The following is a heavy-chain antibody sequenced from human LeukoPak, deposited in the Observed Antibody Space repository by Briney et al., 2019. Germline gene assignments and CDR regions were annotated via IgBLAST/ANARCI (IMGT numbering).Heavy chain of an antibody. V-gene: IGHV1-2*02. Sequence: ASVKVSCKASVYTFTGYYMHWVRQAPGQGLEWMGWINPNSGGTNYAQKIQGRVTMTRDTSISTAYIELSMLRSDDTAVYCGARVPLLSSGRINCFDPWGQGTLVTVSS. D-gene: IGHD6-19*01. CDR1: VYTFTGYY. J-gene: IGHJ5*02. CDR2: INPNSGGT. CDR3: ARVPLLSSGRINCFDP.